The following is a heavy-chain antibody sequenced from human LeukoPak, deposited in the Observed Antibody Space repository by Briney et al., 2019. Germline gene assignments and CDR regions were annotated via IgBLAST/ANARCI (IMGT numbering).Heavy chain of an antibody. D-gene: IGHD6-13*01. CDR3: AREGPEDFFIAAAGAFDY. Sequence: GGSLRLSCAASGFTFSSYAMHWVRQAPGKGLEWVAVISYDGSNKYYADSVKGRFTISRDNSKNTLYLQMNSLRAEDTAVYYCAREGPEDFFIAAAGAFDYWGQGTLVTVSS. CDR2: ISYDGSNK. CDR1: GFTFSSYA. J-gene: IGHJ4*02. V-gene: IGHV3-30-3*01.